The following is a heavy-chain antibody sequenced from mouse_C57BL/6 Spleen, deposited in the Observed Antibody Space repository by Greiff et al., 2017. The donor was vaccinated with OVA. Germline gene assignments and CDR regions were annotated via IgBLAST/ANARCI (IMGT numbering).Heavy chain of an antibody. CDR2: IYPGDGDA. CDR3: ARWLLRGNYFDY. V-gene: IGHV1-80*01. J-gene: IGHJ2*01. D-gene: IGHD2-3*01. CDR1: GYAFSSYW. Sequence: VKLMESGAELVKPGASVKISCKASGYAFSSYWMNWVKQRPGKGLEWIGQIYPGDGDANYNGKFKGKATLTADKSSSTAYMQLSSLTSEDSAVYFCARWLLRGNYFDYWGQGTTLTVSS.